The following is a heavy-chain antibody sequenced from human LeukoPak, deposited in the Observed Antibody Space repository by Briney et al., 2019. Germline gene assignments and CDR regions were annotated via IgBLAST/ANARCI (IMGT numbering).Heavy chain of an antibody. Sequence: GGSLRLSCAASGFTFSSFWMSWVRQAPGKGLEWVANIKEDGSDKYYVDSVEGRFTISRDNAKNSLFLQMNSLRAEDTAVYYCASYRVVVSASNGVYWGQGTLVTVSS. V-gene: IGHV3-7*01. D-gene: IGHD2-2*01. CDR1: GFTFSSFW. J-gene: IGHJ4*02. CDR3: ASYRVVVSASNGVY. CDR2: IKEDGSDK.